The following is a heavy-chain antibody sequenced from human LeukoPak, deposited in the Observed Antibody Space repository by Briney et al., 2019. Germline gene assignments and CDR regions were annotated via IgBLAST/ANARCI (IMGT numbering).Heavy chain of an antibody. Sequence: GGSLRLSCAASGFTFSSYWMSWVRQAPGKGLEWVAVISYDGSNKYYADSVKGRFTISRDNSKNTLYLQMSSLRAEDTAVYYCAKEVLRSSVDVWGKGTTVTVSS. CDR2: ISYDGSNK. CDR3: AKEVLRSSVDV. CDR1: GFTFSSYW. V-gene: IGHV3-30*18. J-gene: IGHJ6*04. D-gene: IGHD3-3*01.